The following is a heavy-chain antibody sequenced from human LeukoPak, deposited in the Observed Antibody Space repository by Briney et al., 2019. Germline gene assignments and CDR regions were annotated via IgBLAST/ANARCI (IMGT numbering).Heavy chain of an antibody. CDR2: IYHSGRT. Sequence: SETLSLTCTVSGYSISSGYYWGWIRQPPGKGLEWIGSIYHSGRTFYNPSLKSRVTISVDTSRNQFSLKLSSVTAADTAVYYCARREGGDGYNLVYYFDYWGQGTLVTVSS. CDR3: ARREGGDGYNLVYYFDY. J-gene: IGHJ4*02. D-gene: IGHD5-24*01. CDR1: GYSISSGYY. V-gene: IGHV4-38-2*02.